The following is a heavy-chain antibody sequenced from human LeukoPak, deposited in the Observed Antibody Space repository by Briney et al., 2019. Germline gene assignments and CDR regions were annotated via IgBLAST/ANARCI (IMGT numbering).Heavy chain of an antibody. CDR3: VKGYCSSTSCHGDWFDP. CDR2: ISSNGGST. Sequence: GGSLRLSCSASGFTFSSYAMHWVRQAPGKGLEYVSAISSNGGSTYYADSVKGRFTISRDNSKNTLYLQMSSLRAEDTAVYYCVKGYCSSTSCHGDWFDPWGQGTLVTVSS. V-gene: IGHV3-64D*06. D-gene: IGHD2-2*01. J-gene: IGHJ5*02. CDR1: GFTFSSYA.